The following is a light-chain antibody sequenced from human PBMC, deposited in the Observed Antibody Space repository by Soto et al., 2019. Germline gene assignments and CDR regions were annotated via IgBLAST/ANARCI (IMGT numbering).Light chain of an antibody. CDR3: QKYNDWPFT. V-gene: IGKV3-15*01. CDR2: GVS. Sequence: EIVMTQSPGTLSVSQGERAPLPCRASQSVSVNLAWYQQKPGQAPRILIYGVSTRATGIPDRFSGSESGTEFTLTISRLQSEDFAVYYCQKYNDWPFTCGGGTKVDIK. CDR1: QSVSVN. J-gene: IGKJ4*01.